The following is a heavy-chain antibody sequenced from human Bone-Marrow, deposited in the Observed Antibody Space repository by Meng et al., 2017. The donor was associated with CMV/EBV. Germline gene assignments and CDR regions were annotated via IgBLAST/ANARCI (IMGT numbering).Heavy chain of an antibody. D-gene: IGHD5-18*01. V-gene: IGHV3-30-3*01. CDR3: AREWGYSYGAVFDY. J-gene: IGHJ4*02. CDR2: ISYDGSNK. CDR1: GFTFSSYA. Sequence: VQLVESGGAVVQPGRSLRLSCAASGFTFSSYAMHWVRQAPGKGLEWVAVISYDGSNKYYADSVKGRFTISRDNSKNTLYLQMNSLRAEDTAVYYCAREWGYSYGAVFDYWGQGTLVTVSS.